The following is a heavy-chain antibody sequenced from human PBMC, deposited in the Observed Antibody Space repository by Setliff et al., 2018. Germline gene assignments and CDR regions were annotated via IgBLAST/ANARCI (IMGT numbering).Heavy chain of an antibody. CDR3: ARSPPNRGVGQGHHMDV. D-gene: IGHD1-26*01. CDR2: INPNSGDT. Sequence: ASVKVSCKASGNTFTGYYIHWLRQAPGQGLEWMGCINPNSGDTTFAQKFQGRVTITRDTSNSTDYMDLSRLTSDDTAVYYCARSPPNRGVGQGHHMDVWGKGTTVTVSS. J-gene: IGHJ6*03. V-gene: IGHV1-2*02. CDR1: GNTFTGYY.